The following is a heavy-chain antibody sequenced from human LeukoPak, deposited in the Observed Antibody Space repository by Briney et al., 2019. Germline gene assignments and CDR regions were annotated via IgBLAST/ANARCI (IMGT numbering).Heavy chain of an antibody. CDR1: GFTVSSNY. CDR3: TRDRGGANDY. J-gene: IGHJ4*02. V-gene: IGHV3-49*04. Sequence: GGSLRLSCAASGFTVSSNYMSWVRQAPGKGLEWVGFIRSKAYGGTTEYAASVKGRFTISRDDSKSIAYLQMNSLKTEDTAVYYCTRDRGGANDYWGQGTLVTVSS. D-gene: IGHD3-16*01. CDR2: IRSKAYGGTT.